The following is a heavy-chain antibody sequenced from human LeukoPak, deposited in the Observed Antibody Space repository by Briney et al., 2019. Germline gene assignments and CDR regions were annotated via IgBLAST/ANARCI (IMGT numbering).Heavy chain of an antibody. D-gene: IGHD2-2*02. CDR2: IYTSGST. V-gene: IGHV4-4*09. CDR1: GGSISSYY. CDR3: ARQGSSSCYSGTYAFDI. J-gene: IGHJ3*02. Sequence: PSETLSLTCTVSGGSISSYYWSWIRQPPGKGLEWIGYIYTSGSTNYNPSLKSRVTISADTSKNQFSLKLSSVTAADTAVYYCARQGSSSCYSGTYAFDIWGQGTMVTVSS.